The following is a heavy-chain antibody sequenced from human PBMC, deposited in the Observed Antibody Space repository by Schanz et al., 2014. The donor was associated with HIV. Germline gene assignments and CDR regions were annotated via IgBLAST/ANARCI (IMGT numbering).Heavy chain of an antibody. V-gene: IGHV1-69*01. CDR3: ARANFGGYEGPDY. CDR1: GGTLISTYG. CDR2: IIPIFGTA. J-gene: IGHJ4*02. Sequence: QVKLVQSGAEVKRPGSTVKVSCTASGGTLISTYGFSWARQAPGQGLEWMGGIIPIFGTANYAQKFQDRVTITADEPTSTAYMVLRGLRSEDTAVFYCARANFGGYEGPDYWGQGMLVTVSS. D-gene: IGHD5-12*01.